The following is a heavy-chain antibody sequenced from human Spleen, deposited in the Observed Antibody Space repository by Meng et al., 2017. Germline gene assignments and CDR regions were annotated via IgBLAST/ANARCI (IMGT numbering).Heavy chain of an antibody. CDR3: VKHSSDWSLDS. CDR2: IHPSGHP. J-gene: IGHJ4*02. D-gene: IGHD6-19*01. Sequence: QVHLVQSEAEVKKPGASVKVSCKASGYTYTDYQTDWVRQAPGQGLEWMGWIHPSGHPTYAQKFQGRVTMTIDTSTTTASMELRSLRSDDSALYYCVKHSSDWSLDSWGQGTLVTVSS. V-gene: IGHV1-18*01. CDR1: GYTYTDYQ.